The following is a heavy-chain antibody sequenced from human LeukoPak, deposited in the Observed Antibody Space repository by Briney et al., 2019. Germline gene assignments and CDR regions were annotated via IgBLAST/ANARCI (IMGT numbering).Heavy chain of an antibody. J-gene: IGHJ6*03. CDR1: GYTFTGYY. CDR3: ARVGGYCSSTGCKDYYYYMDV. Sequence: ASVKVSCKASGYTFTGYYMHWVRQAPGQGLEWMGWINPNSGGTNYAQKFQGRVTMTRDTSISTAYMELSRLRSDDTAVYYCARVGGYCSSTGCKDYYYYMDVWGKGTTVTISS. V-gene: IGHV1-2*02. CDR2: INPNSGGT. D-gene: IGHD2-2*01.